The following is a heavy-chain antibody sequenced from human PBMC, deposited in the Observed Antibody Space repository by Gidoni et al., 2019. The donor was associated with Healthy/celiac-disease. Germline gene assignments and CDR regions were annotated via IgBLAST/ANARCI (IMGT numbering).Heavy chain of an antibody. CDR1: GGSLSSYY. CDR3: ARATEVFGVVITNYFDY. J-gene: IGHJ4*02. V-gene: IGHV4-4*07. CDR2: IYTSGST. D-gene: IGHD3-3*01. Sequence: QVQLQESGPGLVKPSETLSLTCTVSGGSLSSYYWSWIRQPAGKGLEWIGRIYTSGSTNYNPSLKSRVTMSVDTSKNQFSLKLSSVTAADTAVYYCARATEVFGVVITNYFDYWGQGTLVTVSS.